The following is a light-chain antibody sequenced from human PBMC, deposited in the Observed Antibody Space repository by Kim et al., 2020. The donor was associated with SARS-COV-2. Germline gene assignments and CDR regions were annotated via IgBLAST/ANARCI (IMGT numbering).Light chain of an antibody. J-gene: IGKJ5*01. Sequence: ASVGDSVTITCQASQTINSFINLYQQTPGKAPKLLIFAASTLHTGVPSRFSGSGSGTDFTLTISSLQPEDFATYYCQQNYNSPLTFGQGTRLEIK. CDR1: QTINSF. CDR2: AAS. V-gene: IGKV1-39*01. CDR3: QQNYNSPLT.